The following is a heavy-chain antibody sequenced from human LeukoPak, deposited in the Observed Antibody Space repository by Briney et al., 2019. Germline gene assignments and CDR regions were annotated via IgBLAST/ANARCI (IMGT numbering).Heavy chain of an antibody. D-gene: IGHD5-24*01. Sequence: SVKVSCKASGGTFSSYAISWVRLAPGQGLEWMGRIIPILGIANYAQKFQGRVTITADKSTSTAYMELSSLRSEDTAVYYCARVGIFVEMATIYDYWGQGTLVTVSS. J-gene: IGHJ4*02. CDR2: IIPILGIA. V-gene: IGHV1-69*04. CDR1: GGTFSSYA. CDR3: ARVGIFVEMATIYDY.